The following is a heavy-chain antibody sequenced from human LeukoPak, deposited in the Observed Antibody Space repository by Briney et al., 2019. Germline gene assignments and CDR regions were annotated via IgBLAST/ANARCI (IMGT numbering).Heavy chain of an antibody. Sequence: GGSLRLFCAASGFTFSSYGMHWVRQAPGKGLEGVAFIRYDGSNKYYADSVRGRFTISRDNSKNTLYLQMNSLRAEDTAVYYCAKDRSGSFQFDYWGQGTLVTVSS. V-gene: IGHV3-30*02. D-gene: IGHD1-26*01. CDR2: IRYDGSNK. CDR1: GFTFSSYG. J-gene: IGHJ4*02. CDR3: AKDRSGSFQFDY.